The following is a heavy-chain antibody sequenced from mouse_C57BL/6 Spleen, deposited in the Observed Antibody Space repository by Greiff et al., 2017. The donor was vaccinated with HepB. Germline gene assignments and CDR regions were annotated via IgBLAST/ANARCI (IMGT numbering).Heavy chain of an antibody. D-gene: IGHD2-5*01. CDR2: ISYDGSN. Sequence: EVQLQQSGPGLVKPSQSLSLTCSVTGYSITSGYYWNWIRQFPGNKLEWMGYISYDGSNNYNPSLKNRISITRDTSKNQFFLKLNSVTTEDTATYYCAAYYYSNYEGAMDYWGQGTSVTVSS. J-gene: IGHJ4*01. CDR3: AAYYYSNYEGAMDY. CDR1: GYSITSGYY. V-gene: IGHV3-6*01.